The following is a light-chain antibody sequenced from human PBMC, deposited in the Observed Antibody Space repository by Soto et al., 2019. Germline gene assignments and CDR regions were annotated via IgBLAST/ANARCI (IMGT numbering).Light chain of an antibody. CDR2: GAS. V-gene: IGKV3-20*01. J-gene: IGKJ4*01. CDR1: QSVSNSF. CDR3: QQYGSSPLT. Sequence: EIVLTQSPGTLSLSPGERATLSCRASQSVSNSFLAWYQQKPGQAPRLLIYGASSRATGIADRFSGSGSGTDFTLTITRLEPEDFAVYYCQQYGSSPLTFGGGTRWRSN.